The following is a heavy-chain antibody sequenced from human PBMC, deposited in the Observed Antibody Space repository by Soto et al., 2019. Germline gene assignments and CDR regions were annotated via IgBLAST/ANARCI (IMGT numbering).Heavy chain of an antibody. Sequence: EVQLVESGGGLVQPGGSLRLSCAASEFTFNNYWMHWVRQVPGKGLEWVSRINTDGSTTNYADSVMGRFTISRDNADNAVYLPMNRLRAEDTAVYYCARGIYLKYGLDVWGQGATVTVSS. D-gene: IGHD3-16*02. V-gene: IGHV3-74*01. CDR3: ARGIYLKYGLDV. CDR1: EFTFNNYW. CDR2: INTDGSTT. J-gene: IGHJ6*02.